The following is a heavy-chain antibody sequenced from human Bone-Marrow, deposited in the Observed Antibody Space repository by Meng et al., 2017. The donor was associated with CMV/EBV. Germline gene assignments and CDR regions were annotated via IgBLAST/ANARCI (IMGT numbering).Heavy chain of an antibody. CDR2: IYSGGTT. CDR3: ARATVY. D-gene: IGHD4-11*01. V-gene: IGHV3-66*02. Sequence: GGSLRLSCAVSGFTVSSKYMNWVRQAPGKGLEWVSVIYSGGTTYYADSVKGRFTISRDNSKNTLYLQMNSLRAEDTAVYYCARATVYWGQGTLVTVSS. J-gene: IGHJ4*02. CDR1: GFTVSSKY.